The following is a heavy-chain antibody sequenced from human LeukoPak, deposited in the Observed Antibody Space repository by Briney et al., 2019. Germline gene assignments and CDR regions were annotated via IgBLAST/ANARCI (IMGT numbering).Heavy chain of an antibody. CDR3: ARDGDYYGMDV. Sequence: ASVKVSCKASGYTFTSCGISWVRQPPGQGRAGMGWISAYNGNTNYAQKLQGRVTMTTDTSTSTAHMELRSLRSDDTAVYYCARDGDYYGMDVWGQGTTVTVSS. CDR1: GYTFTSCG. V-gene: IGHV1-18*01. D-gene: IGHD3-3*01. J-gene: IGHJ6*02. CDR2: ISAYNGNT.